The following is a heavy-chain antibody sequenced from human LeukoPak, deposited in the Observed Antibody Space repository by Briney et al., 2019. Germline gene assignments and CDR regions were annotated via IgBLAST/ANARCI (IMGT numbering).Heavy chain of an antibody. CDR2: IYTSGST. D-gene: IGHD5-18*01. V-gene: IGHV4-61*02. CDR3: ARGLDTAMVEPHYFDY. J-gene: IGHJ4*02. CDR1: GGSISSGSYY. Sequence: SETLSLTCTVSGGSISSGSYYWSWIRQPAGKGLEWIGRIYTSGSTNYNPSLKSRVTISVDTSKNQFSLKLSSVTAADTAVYYCARGLDTAMVEPHYFDYWGQGTLVTVSS.